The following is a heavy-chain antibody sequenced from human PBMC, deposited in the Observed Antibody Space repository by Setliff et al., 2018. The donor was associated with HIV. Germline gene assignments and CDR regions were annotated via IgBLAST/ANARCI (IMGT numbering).Heavy chain of an antibody. CDR1: GGSMNKNY. CDR3: ARGFAGGLFYFDS. CDR2: IYNSDTT. J-gene: IGHJ4*02. D-gene: IGHD2-15*01. Sequence: PSETLSLTCIVSGGSMNKNYWSWIRQRPGKGLEWIGYIYNSDTTNYNPSLKSRVTMSIDISKNQFSLNLTSVTAADTAVYYCARGFAGGLFYFDSWGQGTLVTVSS. V-gene: IGHV4-4*09.